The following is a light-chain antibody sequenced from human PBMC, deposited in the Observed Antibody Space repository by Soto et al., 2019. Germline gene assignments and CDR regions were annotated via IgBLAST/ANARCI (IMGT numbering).Light chain of an antibody. CDR1: QSVSSSY. V-gene: IGKV3-20*01. Sequence: EIGLTQSPGTLSFSPGERATLTCRASQSVSSSYLAWFQQKPVQAPRLLIYGASSRATGIRARFSGSGSGTDFTLTISRLEPEDFAVYYCQQYGNAPFTFGPGTKVDIK. CDR2: GAS. J-gene: IGKJ3*01. CDR3: QQYGNAPFT.